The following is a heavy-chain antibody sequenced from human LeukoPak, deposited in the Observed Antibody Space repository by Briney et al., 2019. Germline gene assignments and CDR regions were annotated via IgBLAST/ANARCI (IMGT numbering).Heavy chain of an antibody. CDR2: ISGSGGST. J-gene: IGHJ4*02. V-gene: IGHV3-23*01. Sequence: PGGSLRLSCAASGFTFSSYAMSWVRQAPGKGLEWVSAISGSGGSTYYADSVEGRFTISRDNSKNTLYLQMNSLRAEDTAVYYCAKPPRYFDWLLYDYWGQGTLDTVSS. CDR1: GFTFSSYA. CDR3: AKPPRYFDWLLYDY. D-gene: IGHD3-9*01.